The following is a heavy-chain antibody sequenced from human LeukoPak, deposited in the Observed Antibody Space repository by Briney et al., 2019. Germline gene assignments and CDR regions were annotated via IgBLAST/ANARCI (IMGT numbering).Heavy chain of an antibody. V-gene: IGHV3-23*01. CDR2: TSGSGGNT. J-gene: IGHJ5*02. Sequence: GGSLRLSCAASGFTLRSYDMSWVRQAPGKGLEWVAATSGSGGNTYYADSVKGRFIIYRDAANSFLYLQLNSLRPEDTAFYLCVRGQARETTPAGWGSHLDRWGLGTLVTVSS. D-gene: IGHD1-7*01. CDR1: GFTLRSYD. CDR3: VRGQARETTPAGWGSHLDR.